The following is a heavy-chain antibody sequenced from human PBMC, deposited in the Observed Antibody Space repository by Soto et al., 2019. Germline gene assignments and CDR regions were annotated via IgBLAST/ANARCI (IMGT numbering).Heavy chain of an antibody. J-gene: IGHJ1*01. CDR3: ARSSAAAGAPSFQH. CDR2: VYDSGST. CDR1: GGSISSGGYY. Sequence: QVQLQESGPGLVEPSQTLSLTCIVSGGSISSGGYYWSGIRQHPGKGLEWIRNVYDSGSTYYHPSLKSRVTISVDTSKNQFSLKLSSVTAADTAVYYCARSSAAAGAPSFQHWGQGTLVTVSS. V-gene: IGHV4-31*03. D-gene: IGHD6-13*01.